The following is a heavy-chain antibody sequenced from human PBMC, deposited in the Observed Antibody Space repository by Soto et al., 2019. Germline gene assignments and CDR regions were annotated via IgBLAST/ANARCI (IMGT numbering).Heavy chain of an antibody. V-gene: IGHV4-59*01. Sequence: PSETLSLTCTVSGGSISSYYWSWIRQPPGKGLEWIGYIYYSGSTNYNPSLKSRVTISVDTSKNQFPLKLSSVTAADTAVYYCAGKPDSSSTPASFSRADYYYYYMDVWGKGTTVTVSS. CDR2: IYYSGST. J-gene: IGHJ6*03. CDR1: GGSISSYY. CDR3: AGKPDSSSTPASFSRADYYYYYMDV. D-gene: IGHD6-6*01.